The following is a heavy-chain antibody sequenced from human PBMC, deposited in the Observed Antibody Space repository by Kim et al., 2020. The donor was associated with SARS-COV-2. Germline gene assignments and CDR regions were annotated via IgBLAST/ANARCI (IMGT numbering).Heavy chain of an antibody. J-gene: IGHJ4*02. Sequence: SETLSLTCSVSGDSISTYYWSWVRQPPGKGLEGIGYYLHTTGITSYNPSLRNRATMSVDTSKSQFSLRLMSVTAADTAMYFCARGPGCGPLHSWGQGLLVPVSS. CDR2: LHTTGIT. D-gene: IGHD2-21*01. V-gene: IGHV4-59*13. CDR1: GDSISTYY. CDR3: ARGPGCGPLHS.